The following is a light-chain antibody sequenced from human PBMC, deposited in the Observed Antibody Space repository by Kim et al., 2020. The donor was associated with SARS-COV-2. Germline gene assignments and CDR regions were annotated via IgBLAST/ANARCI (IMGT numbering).Light chain of an antibody. J-gene: IGLJ3*02. CDR2: RKN. Sequence: QAGLTQPPSVSKGLRPTATLTCTGNSNNVGYEGAAWLQQHQGHPPKLLSNRKNNRPSGISERFSASRSGNTASLTITGLQPEDEADYYCSAWDSSLSAWVFGGGTQLTVL. V-gene: IGLV10-54*04. CDR3: SAWDSSLSAWV. CDR1: SNNVGYEG.